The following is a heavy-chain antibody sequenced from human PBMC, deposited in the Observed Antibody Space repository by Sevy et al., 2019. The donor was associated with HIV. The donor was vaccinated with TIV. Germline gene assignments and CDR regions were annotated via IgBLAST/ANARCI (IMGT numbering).Heavy chain of an antibody. J-gene: IGHJ4*02. Sequence: GGSLRLSCSASGFTFSSYGIHWVRQAPGKGLEYVSAISSNGDSTYYADSVKDRFTISRDNSKNTVYLQMSSLRGEDSAVYYCVKPRTTTTVVFDYWGQGTLVTVSS. CDR2: ISSNGDST. CDR3: VKPRTTTTVVFDY. D-gene: IGHD1-1*01. V-gene: IGHV3-64D*06. CDR1: GFTFSSYG.